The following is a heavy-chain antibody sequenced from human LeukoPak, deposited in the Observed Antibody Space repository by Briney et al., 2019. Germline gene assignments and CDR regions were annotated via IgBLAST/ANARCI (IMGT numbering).Heavy chain of an antibody. CDR2: IYHSGST. CDR1: GGSISSGGYY. J-gene: IGHJ4*02. V-gene: IGHV4-30-2*01. D-gene: IGHD1-26*01. CDR3: ARDRESGSYPPYFDY. Sequence: PSETLSLTCTVSGGSISSGGYYWSWIRQPPGKGLEWIGYIYHSGSTYYNPSLKSRVTISVDRSKNQFSLKLSSVTAAGTAVYYCARDRESGSYPPYFDYWGQGTLVTVSS.